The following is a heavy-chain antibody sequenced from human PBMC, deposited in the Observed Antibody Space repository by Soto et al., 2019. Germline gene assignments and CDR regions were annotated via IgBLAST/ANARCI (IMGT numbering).Heavy chain of an antibody. J-gene: IGHJ4*02. CDR3: ARQGSY. Sequence: PSETLSLTCAVYGGSFSAYYWSWVRQPPGKGLEWIGEIIHSESTKYNPSLKSRINISADPSKNQVSLTLTSVTAADTAVYYCARQGSYWGQGALVTVSS. CDR2: IIHSEST. CDR1: GGSFSAYY. V-gene: IGHV4-34*12.